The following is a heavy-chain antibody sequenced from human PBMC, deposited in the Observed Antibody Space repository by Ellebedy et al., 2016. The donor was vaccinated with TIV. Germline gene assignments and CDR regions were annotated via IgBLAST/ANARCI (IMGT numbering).Heavy chain of an antibody. V-gene: IGHV3-7*03. CDR3: QIKSSDNSALDY. D-gene: IGHD4-23*01. CDR2: IKQDGGDK. CDR1: GFTFTNYW. Sequence: GESLKISCAASGFTFTNYWMIWVRQAPGEGLEWVAGIKQDGGDKFYIDSVRGRFTISGDNAKTSVYLQMNSLRADDTAVYYCQIKSSDNSALDYWGQGILVTVSS. J-gene: IGHJ4*02.